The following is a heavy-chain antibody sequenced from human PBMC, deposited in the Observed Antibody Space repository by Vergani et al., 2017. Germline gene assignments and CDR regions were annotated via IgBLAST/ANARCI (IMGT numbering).Heavy chain of an antibody. D-gene: IGHD3-22*01. J-gene: IGHJ4*02. CDR3: TNYYYDSSGYYPGGY. Sequence: EVQLVESGGGLVQPGRSLRLSCTASGFTFGDYAMSWVRQAPGKGLEWVGFIRSKAYGGTTEYAASVKGRFTISRDDSKSIAYLQMNSLKTEDTVVYYCTNYYYDSSGYYPGGYWGQGTLVTVSS. CDR2: IRSKAYGGTT. CDR1: GFTFGDYA. V-gene: IGHV3-49*04.